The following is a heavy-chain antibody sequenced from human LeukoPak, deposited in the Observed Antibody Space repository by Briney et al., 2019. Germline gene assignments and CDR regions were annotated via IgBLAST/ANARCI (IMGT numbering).Heavy chain of an antibody. Sequence: SETLSLTCSVSGASITNYYWSWIRQPPGKGLEWIGYIYHSGSTYYNPSLKSRVTISVDRSKNQFSLKLSSVTAADTAVYYCAREGAAAAHWGQGTLVTVSS. CDR2: IYHSGST. D-gene: IGHD6-13*01. V-gene: IGHV4-59*12. CDR1: GASITNYY. CDR3: AREGAAAAH. J-gene: IGHJ4*02.